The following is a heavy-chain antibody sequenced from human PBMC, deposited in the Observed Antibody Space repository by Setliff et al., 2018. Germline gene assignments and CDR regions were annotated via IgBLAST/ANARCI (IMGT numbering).Heavy chain of an antibody. V-gene: IGHV4-61*02. J-gene: IGHJ4*02. D-gene: IGHD3-10*01. CDR2: VYANGIT. Sequence: ASETLSLTCTVSGGSISSGDHYWSWIRQPAGKGLEWIGRVYANGITDYSPSLKSRVTISVDTSKNQFSLELSSVTAADTAVYYCATMGFAESLDFWGQGTLVTVSS. CDR1: GGSISSGDHY. CDR3: ATMGFAESLDF.